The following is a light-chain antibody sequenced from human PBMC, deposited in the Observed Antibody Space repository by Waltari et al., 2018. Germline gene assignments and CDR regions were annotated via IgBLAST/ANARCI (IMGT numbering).Light chain of an antibody. V-gene: IGLV1-47*01. CDR1: RSNVGNNY. CDR2: RNN. J-gene: IGLJ3*02. CDR3: AAWDDSLSGRV. Sequence: QSVLTQPPSASGTPGQRVPISCSGRRSNVGNNYVSWYQQLPGTAPKLLIYRNNQRPSGVPDRFSGSKSGTSASLAISGLRSEDEADYYCAAWDDSLSGRVFGGGTKVTVL.